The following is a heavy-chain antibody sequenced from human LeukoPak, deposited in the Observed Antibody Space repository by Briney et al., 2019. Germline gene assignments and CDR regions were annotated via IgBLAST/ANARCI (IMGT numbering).Heavy chain of an antibody. J-gene: IGHJ6*02. CDR2: ISSSGSTK. Sequence: GGSLRLSCGASGITFSSYSMNWVRQAPGKGLEWVSYISSSGSTKYYADSVKGRFTISRDNARNSLYLQMNSLRAEDTALYRCARNNGMDVWGQGTTVIVSS. CDR3: ARNNGMDV. CDR1: GITFSSYS. V-gene: IGHV3-48*01.